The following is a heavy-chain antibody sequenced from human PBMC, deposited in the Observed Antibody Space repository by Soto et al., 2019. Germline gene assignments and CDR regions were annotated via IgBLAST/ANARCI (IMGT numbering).Heavy chain of an antibody. D-gene: IGHD5-12*01. CDR2: INHSGST. V-gene: IGHV4-34*01. J-gene: IGHJ4*02. CDR3: VREGNVEMATILGFDY. CDR1: GGSFSGYY. Sequence: SETLSLTCAVYGGSFSGYYWSWIRQPPGKGLEWIGEINHSGSTNYNPSLKSRVTISVDTSKNQFSLKLSSVTAADTAVYYCVREGNVEMATILGFDYWGQGTLVTVSS.